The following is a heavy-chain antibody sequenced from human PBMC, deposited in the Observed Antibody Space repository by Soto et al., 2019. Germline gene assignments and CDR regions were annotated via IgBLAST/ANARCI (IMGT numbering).Heavy chain of an antibody. CDR1: GYSFTSYW. V-gene: IGHV5-51*01. CDR3: ASRDSIVGATTFDAFDI. J-gene: IGHJ3*02. CDR2: IYPGDSDT. Sequence: GESLKISCKGSGYSFTSYWIGWVRQMPGKGLEWMGIIYPGDSDTRYSPSFQGQVTISADKSISTAYLQWSSLKASDPAMYYCASRDSIVGATTFDAFDIWGQGTMVTVSS. D-gene: IGHD1-26*01.